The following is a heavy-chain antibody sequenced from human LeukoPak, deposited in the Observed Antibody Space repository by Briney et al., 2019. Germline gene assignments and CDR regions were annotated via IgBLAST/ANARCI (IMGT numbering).Heavy chain of an antibody. CDR1: GFTFTTYW. J-gene: IGHJ5*01. CDR3: AKDLTVGITILRGVRRDFNWFDS. CDR2: INQDGTEK. D-gene: IGHD3-10*01. V-gene: IGHV3-7*01. Sequence: GESLRLSCAASGFTFTTYWMSWVRQLPGKGLEWVANINQDGTEKYYVDSVKGRFTISRDNSKTSLYLQMNSLRAEDTAVYYCAKDLTVGITILRGVRRDFNWFDSWGQGTLVTVSS.